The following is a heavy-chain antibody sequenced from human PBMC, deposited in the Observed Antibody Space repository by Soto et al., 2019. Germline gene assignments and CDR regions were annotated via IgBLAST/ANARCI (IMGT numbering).Heavy chain of an antibody. CDR1: GGSISSSSYY. V-gene: IGHV4-39*01. J-gene: IGHJ6*02. CDR3: ARHPPDTAGNYYYSGMDV. Sequence: PSETLSLTCTVSGGSISSSSYYWGWIRQPPGKGLEWIGSIYYSGSTYYNPSLKSRVTISVDTSKNQFSLKLSSVTAADTAVYYCARHPPDTAGNYYYSGMDVWGQGTTVTVSS. CDR2: IYYSGST. D-gene: IGHD5-18*01.